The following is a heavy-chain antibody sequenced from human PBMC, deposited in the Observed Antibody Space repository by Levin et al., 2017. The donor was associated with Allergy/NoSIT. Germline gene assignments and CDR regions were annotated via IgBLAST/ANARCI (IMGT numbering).Heavy chain of an antibody. V-gene: IGHV4-61*02. CDR1: GGSISSGSYY. J-gene: IGHJ3*02. CDR3: ASTGRADGSGSFDI. Sequence: SQTLSLTCTVSGGSISSGSYYWSWIRQPAGKGLEWIGRIYTSGSTNYNPSLKSRVTISVDTSKNQFSLKLSSVTAADTAVYYCASTGRADGSGSFDIWGQGTMVTVSS. CDR2: IYTSGST. D-gene: IGHD3-10*01.